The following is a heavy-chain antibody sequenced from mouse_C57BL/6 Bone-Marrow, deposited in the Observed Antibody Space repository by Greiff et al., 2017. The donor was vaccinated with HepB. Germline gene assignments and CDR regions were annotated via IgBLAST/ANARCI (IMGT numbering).Heavy chain of an antibody. Sequence: DVMLVESGGGLVQSGRSLRLSCATSGFTFSDFYMEWVRQAPGKGLEWIAASRNKANDYTTEYSASVKGRFIVSRDTSQSILYLQMNALRAEDTAIYYCARASNWENYFDYWGQGTTLTVSS. V-gene: IGHV7-1*01. CDR1: GFTFSDFY. CDR3: ARASNWENYFDY. CDR2: SRNKANDYTT. D-gene: IGHD4-1*01. J-gene: IGHJ2*01.